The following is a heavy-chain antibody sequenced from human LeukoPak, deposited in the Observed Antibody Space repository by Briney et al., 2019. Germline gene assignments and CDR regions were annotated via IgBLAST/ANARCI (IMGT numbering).Heavy chain of an antibody. Sequence: SETLSLTCTVSGGSISSYYWSWIRQPPGKGLEWIGYIYYSGSTNYNPSLKSRVTISVDTSRNQFSLRLSSVTAADTAVYYCAREGFFGVVPEYYYYYMDVWGKGTTVTVSS. CDR1: GGSISSYY. CDR2: IYYSGST. V-gene: IGHV4-59*01. J-gene: IGHJ6*03. D-gene: IGHD3-3*01. CDR3: AREGFFGVVPEYYYYYMDV.